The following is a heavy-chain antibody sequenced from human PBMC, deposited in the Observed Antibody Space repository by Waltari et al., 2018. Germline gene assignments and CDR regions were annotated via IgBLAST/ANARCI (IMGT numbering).Heavy chain of an antibody. CDR1: GFTFSSYW. CDR3: ARDTYSGWYLPDFDY. J-gene: IGHJ4*02. CDR2: IKQEGSEK. D-gene: IGHD6-19*01. Sequence: EVQLVESGGGLVQPGGSLRLSCAASGFTFSSYWMSWVRQAPGKGLEWVANIKQEGSEKYYVDSVKGRFTISRDNAKNSLYLQMNSLRAEDTAVYYCARDTYSGWYLPDFDYWGQGTLVTVSS. V-gene: IGHV3-7*01.